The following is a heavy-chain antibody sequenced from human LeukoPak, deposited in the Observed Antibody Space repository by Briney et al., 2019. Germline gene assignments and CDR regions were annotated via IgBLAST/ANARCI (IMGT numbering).Heavy chain of an antibody. CDR2: ISGRGGST. V-gene: IGHV3-23*01. CDR3: AKVLRYCSSTSCYPDYFDY. CDR1: GFTFSSYA. J-gene: IGHJ4*02. Sequence: GGPLRLSCAASGFTFSSYAMSWVHQAPGKGLDWVSAISGRGGSTYYADSVKGRFTISRYNFKNTLYLQMNSLRAEDTGVYYCAKVLRYCSSTSCYPDYFDYWGQGTLVTVSS. D-gene: IGHD2-2*01.